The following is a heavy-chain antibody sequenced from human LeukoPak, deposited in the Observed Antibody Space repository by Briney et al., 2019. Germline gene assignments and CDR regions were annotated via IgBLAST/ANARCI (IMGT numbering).Heavy chain of an antibody. CDR1: GGSISSSSYY. V-gene: IGHV4-39*01. D-gene: IGHD3/OR15-3a*01. Sequence: SETLSLTCTVSGGSISSSSYYWGWIRQPSGKGLEWIGSIYYTGNTYYNASLKSRVTISIDTSKNQTSLRLTSVTATDTAMYYCARQTGSGLFTLPGGQGTLVTVSS. CDR3: ARQTGSGLFTLP. J-gene: IGHJ4*02. CDR2: IYYTGNT.